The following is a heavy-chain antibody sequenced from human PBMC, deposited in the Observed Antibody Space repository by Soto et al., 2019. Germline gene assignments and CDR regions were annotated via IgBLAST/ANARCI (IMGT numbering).Heavy chain of an antibody. Sequence: SETLSLTCTVSGGSISSSSYYWGWIRQPPGKGLEWIGSIYYSGSTYYNPSLKSRVTISVDTSRNQFSLKLSSVTAADTAVYYCARGFPNNWFDPWGQGTLVT. V-gene: IGHV4-39*01. CDR1: GGSISSSSYY. CDR2: IYYSGST. D-gene: IGHD2-21*01. CDR3: ARGFPNNWFDP. J-gene: IGHJ5*02.